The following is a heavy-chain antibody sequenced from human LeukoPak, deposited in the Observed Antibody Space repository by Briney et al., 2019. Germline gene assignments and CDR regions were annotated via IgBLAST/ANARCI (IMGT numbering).Heavy chain of an antibody. CDR3: AKKSGDGAFDI. CDR1: GFTFSTYA. V-gene: IGHV3-23*01. J-gene: IGHJ3*02. Sequence: GGSLRLSCVASGFTFSTYAMSWVRQAPGKGLQWVSGISGSGSSTYYADSVKGRFTISRDNSKNTLYLQMNSLRAEDTAVYYCAKKSGDGAFDIWGQGTMVTVSS. CDR2: ISGSGSST.